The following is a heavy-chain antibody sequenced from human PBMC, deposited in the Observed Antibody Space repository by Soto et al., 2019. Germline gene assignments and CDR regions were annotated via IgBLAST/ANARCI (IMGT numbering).Heavy chain of an antibody. Sequence: LRLSCAASGITFSSYDMSWVRQAPGKGLEWVSGISGGGGSTHYADSVKGRFTISRDNSKNTLYLQMNSLRAEDTAIYYCAQNYNVWGYYWGQGTLVTLL. CDR1: GITFSSYD. CDR3: AQNYNVWGYY. D-gene: IGHD3-16*01. J-gene: IGHJ4*02. V-gene: IGHV3-23*01. CDR2: ISGGGGST.